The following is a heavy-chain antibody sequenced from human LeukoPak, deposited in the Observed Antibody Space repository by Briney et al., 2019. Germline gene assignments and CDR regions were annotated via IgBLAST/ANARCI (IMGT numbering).Heavy chain of an antibody. J-gene: IGHJ6*03. Sequence: PGRSLRLSCAASGFTFDDYAMHWVRQAPGKGLEWVSGISCNSGSIGYADSVKGRFTISRDNAKNSLYLQMNSLRAEDTAVYYCARGPRGEQQLIGLDYMDVWGKGTTVTVSS. CDR1: GFTFDDYA. CDR3: ARGPRGEQQLIGLDYMDV. D-gene: IGHD6-13*01. CDR2: ISCNSGSI. V-gene: IGHV3-9*01.